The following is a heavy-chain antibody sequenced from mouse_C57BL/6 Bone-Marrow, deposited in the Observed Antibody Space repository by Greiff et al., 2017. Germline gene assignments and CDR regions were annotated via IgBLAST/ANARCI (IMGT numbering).Heavy chain of an antibody. CDR3: ARHESTTVVARAMDY. CDR1: GFTFSSYG. J-gene: IGHJ4*01. Sequence: EVQLVESGGDLVKPGGSLKLSCAASGFTFSSYGMSWVRQTPDKRLEWVATISSGGSYTYYPDSVKGRFTISRDNAKNTLYLQMSSLKSEDTAMYYCARHESTTVVARAMDYWGQGTSVTVSS. V-gene: IGHV5-6*01. D-gene: IGHD1-1*01. CDR2: ISSGGSYT.